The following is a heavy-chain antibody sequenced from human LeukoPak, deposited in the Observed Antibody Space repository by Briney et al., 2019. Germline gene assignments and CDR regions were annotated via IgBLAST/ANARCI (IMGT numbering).Heavy chain of an antibody. J-gene: IGHJ4*02. CDR3: ARRSGYCSSTSCSPGDY. Sequence: ASVKVSCKASGYTFATYGISWVRQAPGQGLEWMGWISAYNGNTNYAQKLQGRVTMTTDTSTSTAYMELRGLRSDDTAMYYCARRSGYCSSTSCSPGDYWGQGTLVTVSS. D-gene: IGHD2-2*01. CDR2: ISAYNGNT. V-gene: IGHV1-18*01. CDR1: GYTFATYG.